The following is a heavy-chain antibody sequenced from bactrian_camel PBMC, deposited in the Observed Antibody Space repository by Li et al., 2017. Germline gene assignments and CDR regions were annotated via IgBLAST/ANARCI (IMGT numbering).Heavy chain of an antibody. Sequence: VQLVESGGGLVQPGGSLRLSCAASGFTFSGYAMSWVRQAPGKGLEWVSAIGSGGGGGTTYYADSVKGRFTVSRDNAKNTVYLQMNSLKPEDTAVYYCVRDQRTGWPYCSGGYCYILANWGQGTQVTVS. CDR3: VRDQRTGWPYCSGGYCYILAN. V-gene: IGHV3S40*01. D-gene: IGHD2*01. CDR2: IGSGGGGGTT. CDR1: GFTFSGYA. J-gene: IGHJ4*01.